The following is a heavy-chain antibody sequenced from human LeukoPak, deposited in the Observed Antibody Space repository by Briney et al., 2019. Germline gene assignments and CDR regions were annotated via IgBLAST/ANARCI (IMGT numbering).Heavy chain of an antibody. J-gene: IGHJ3*02. CDR3: AREGCSSTSCYWEDAFDI. V-gene: IGHV3-21*01. Sequence: GGSLRLSCAASGFTFSSYSMNWVRQAPGKGLEWVSSISSSSSYIYYADSVKGRFTISRDNAKNPLYLQMNSLRAEDTAVYYCAREGCSSTSCYWEDAFDIWGQGTMVTVSS. D-gene: IGHD2-2*01. CDR1: GFTFSSYS. CDR2: ISSSSSYI.